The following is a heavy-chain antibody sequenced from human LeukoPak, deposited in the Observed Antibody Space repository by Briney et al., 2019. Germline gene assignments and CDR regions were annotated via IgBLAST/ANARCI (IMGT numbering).Heavy chain of an antibody. J-gene: IGHJ4*02. V-gene: IGHV2-70*11. CDR3: ARTYTAMVPYYFDY. CDR1: GFSLSTSGMC. D-gene: IGHD5-18*01. CDR2: IDWDDDK. Sequence: SGPTLVNPTQTLTLTCTFSGFSLSTSGMCVSWIRQPPGKALEWLARIDWDDDKYYSTSLKTRLTIPKDTSKNQVVLTMTNMDPVDTATYYCARTYTAMVPYYFDYWGQGTLVTVSS.